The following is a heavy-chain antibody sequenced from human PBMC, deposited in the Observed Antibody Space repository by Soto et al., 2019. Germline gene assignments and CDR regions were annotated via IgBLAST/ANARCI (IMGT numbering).Heavy chain of an antibody. CDR1: GGSINSSNW. D-gene: IGHD3-3*01. V-gene: IGHV4-4*02. CDR2: IYPSGTT. J-gene: IGHJ5*02. Sequence: PSETLSLTCAVSGGSINSSNWWTWVRRTPGQGLEWIGEIYPSGTTNYNPSLKTRVTISLGKSTNQFSLRLTSVTAADTAVYYCARKGWRFGVVPRGGLAPWGQGRLVTVSS. CDR3: ARKGWRFGVVPRGGLAP.